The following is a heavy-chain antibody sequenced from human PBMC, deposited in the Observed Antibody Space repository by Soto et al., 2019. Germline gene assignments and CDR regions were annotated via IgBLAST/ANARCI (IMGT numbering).Heavy chain of an antibody. CDR3: ARHARYYDILTGYSTLSWFDP. D-gene: IGHD3-9*01. Sequence: PSETLSLTCAVSGGSISSGGYSWSWIRQPPGKGLEWIGYIYHSGSTYYNPSLKSRVTISVDTSKNQFSLKLSSVTAADTAVYYCARHARYYDILTGYSTLSWFDPWGQGTLVTVSS. CDR2: IYHSGST. CDR1: GGSISSGGYS. V-gene: IGHV4-30-2*01. J-gene: IGHJ5*02.